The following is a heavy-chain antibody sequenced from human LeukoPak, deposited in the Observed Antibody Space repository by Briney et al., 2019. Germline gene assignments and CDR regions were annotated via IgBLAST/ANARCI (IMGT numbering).Heavy chain of an antibody. V-gene: IGHV4-59*01. CDR1: GGSISSYY. Sequence: PSETLSLTCTVSGGSISSYYWSWIRQPPGKGLEWIGYIYYSGSTNYNPSLKSRVTISVDTSKNQFSLKLSSVTAADTAAYYCARGTWIQLWLPGGYYFDYWGQGTLVTVSS. D-gene: IGHD5-18*01. CDR3: ARGTWIQLWLPGGYYFDY. J-gene: IGHJ4*02. CDR2: IYYSGST.